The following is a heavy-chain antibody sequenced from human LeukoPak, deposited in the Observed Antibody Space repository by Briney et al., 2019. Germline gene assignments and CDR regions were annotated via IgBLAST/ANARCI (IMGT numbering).Heavy chain of an antibody. J-gene: IGHJ4*01. CDR3: ARSARESYFPFDN. V-gene: IGHV3-9*01. D-gene: IGHD1-26*01. CDR1: GFTLAVYA. CDR2: TSSNSGNT. Sequence: GRSLSLSCALSGFTLAVYATDWVRPAPGQGRGWVSGTSSNSGNTVYADSVTGRFTISRDNDKNTRYLQMNSLRAEDTALYYCARSARESYFPFDNWGHGTLVTVSS.